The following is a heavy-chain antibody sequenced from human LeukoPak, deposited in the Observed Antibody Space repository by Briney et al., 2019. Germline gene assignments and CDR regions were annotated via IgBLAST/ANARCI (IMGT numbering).Heavy chain of an antibody. J-gene: IGHJ4*02. CDR2: VYSTGST. CDR3: ARHCDPPSYYSNYFDY. V-gene: IGHV4-59*08. CDR1: GGSISGHY. D-gene: IGHD3-22*01. Sequence: RTSETLSLTCTVSGGSISGHYWSWLRQPPGKGLEWIGYVYSTGSTHYNPSLKSRVTMSLDTSKNQFSLQLLSVTAAGTAMYYCARHCDPPSYYSNYFDYWGQGTLITVSS.